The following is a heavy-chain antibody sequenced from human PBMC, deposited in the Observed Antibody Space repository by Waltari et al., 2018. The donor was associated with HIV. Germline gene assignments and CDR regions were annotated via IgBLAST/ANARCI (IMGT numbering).Heavy chain of an antibody. CDR2: IKQDESEK. V-gene: IGHV3-7*01. Sequence: EVQLVESGGGLVQPGGSLRLSCAASEFSSNNHWMTWVRQAPGKGLEWVANIKQDESEKYYVDSVKGRFTISRDNAKNSLFLQMNSLRAEDTAVYYCAREALYDSSGYYFDYWGQGTLVTVSS. J-gene: IGHJ4*02. CDR3: AREALYDSSGYYFDY. D-gene: IGHD3-22*01. CDR1: EFSSNNHW.